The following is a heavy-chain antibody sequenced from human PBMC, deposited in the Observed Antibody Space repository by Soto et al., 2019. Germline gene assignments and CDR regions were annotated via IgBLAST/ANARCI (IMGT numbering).Heavy chain of an antibody. CDR2: ISANNGNT. CDR1: GYTFTSYG. D-gene: IGHD6-13*01. V-gene: IGHV1-18*01. J-gene: IGHJ4*02. CDR3: ARTYSNSWYGSGGLMDY. Sequence: ASVKVSCKASGYTFTSYGISWVRQAPGQGLEWMGWISANNGNTNSAQKVQGRVTMTTDTSTSTAYMELRSLRSDDTAMYYCARTYSNSWYGSGGLMDYWGQGTLVTVSS.